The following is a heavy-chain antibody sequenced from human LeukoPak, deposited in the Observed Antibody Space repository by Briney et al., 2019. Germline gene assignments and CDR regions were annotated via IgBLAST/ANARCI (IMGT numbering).Heavy chain of an antibody. Sequence: GGSLRLSCAASGFTFSDYYMSWIRHAPGKGLEWVSYISSSGSTIYYAASVKCRFTISRDNAKNSLYLQMNSLRAEDTAVYYCLPDYGDADYWGQGTLVTVSS. J-gene: IGHJ4*02. D-gene: IGHD4-17*01. CDR2: ISSSGSTI. CDR3: LPDYGDADY. V-gene: IGHV3-11*01. CDR1: GFTFSDYY.